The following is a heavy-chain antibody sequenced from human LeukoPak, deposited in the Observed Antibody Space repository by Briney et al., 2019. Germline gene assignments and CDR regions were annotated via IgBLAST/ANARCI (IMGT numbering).Heavy chain of an antibody. V-gene: IGHV3-21*01. CDR3: ARGYCSRTSCEDFDY. CDR1: GFSFRTYA. D-gene: IGHD2-2*01. J-gene: IGHJ4*02. Sequence: GGSLRLSCVASGFSFRTYAMNWVRQAPGKGLEWVSSISASSSFIYYADSLKGRFTISRDNAKNSLYLQMNSLRAEDTAVFYCARGYCSRTSCEDFDYWGQGTLVTVSS. CDR2: ISASSSFI.